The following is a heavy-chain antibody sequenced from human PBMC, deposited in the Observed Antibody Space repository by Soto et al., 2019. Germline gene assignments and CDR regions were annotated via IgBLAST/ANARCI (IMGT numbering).Heavy chain of an antibody. CDR2: ISSSSSTI. CDR3: ASQEYSSSSGWFDP. D-gene: IGHD6-6*01. Sequence: EVQLVESGGGLVQPGGSLRLSCAASGFTFSSYSMNWVRQAPGKGLGWVSYISSSSSTIYYADSVKGRFTISRDNAKNSLYLQMNSLRAEDTAVYYCASQEYSSSSGWFDPWGQGTLVTVSS. J-gene: IGHJ5*02. V-gene: IGHV3-48*01. CDR1: GFTFSSYS.